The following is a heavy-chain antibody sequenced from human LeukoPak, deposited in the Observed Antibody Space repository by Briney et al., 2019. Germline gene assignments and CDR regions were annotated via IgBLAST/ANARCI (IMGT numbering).Heavy chain of an antibody. D-gene: IGHD3-10*02. J-gene: IGHJ6*04. CDR2: ISSSSSTI. CDR3: AELGITMIGGV. CDR1: GFTFSSYS. V-gene: IGHV3-48*01. Sequence: GGSLRLSCAASGFTFSSYSRNWVRQAPGKGLEWVSYISSSSSTIYYADSVKGRFTISRDNAKNSLYLQTNSLRAEDTAVYYCAELGITMIGGVWGKGTTVTISS.